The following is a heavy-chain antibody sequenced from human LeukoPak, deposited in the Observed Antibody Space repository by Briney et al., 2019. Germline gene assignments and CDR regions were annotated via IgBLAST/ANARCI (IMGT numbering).Heavy chain of an antibody. CDR1: GFTFSSYA. CDR3: AKDRCRSTSCSYFDY. J-gene: IGHJ4*02. D-gene: IGHD2-2*01. V-gene: IGHV3-23*01. CDR2: ISGSGGST. Sequence: GGSLRLSCAASGFTFSSYAMSWVRQAPGKGLEWVSAISGSGGSTYYADSVKGRLTISRDNSKNTLYLQMNSLRAEDTAVYYCAKDRCRSTSCSYFDYWGQGTLVTVSS.